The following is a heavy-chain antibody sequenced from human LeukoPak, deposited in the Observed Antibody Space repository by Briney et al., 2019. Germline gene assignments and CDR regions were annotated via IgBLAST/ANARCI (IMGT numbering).Heavy chain of an antibody. CDR2: IYYSGST. CDR1: GGSISSGDKY. J-gene: IGHJ4*02. CDR3: ARVTRWAGLDF. D-gene: IGHD2-21*02. Sequence: SQTLSLTCNVSGGSISSGDKYWSWIRQPPGKGLEWIGYIYYSGSTYYNPSLKSRLTISVHTSENQFSLHLTSVTAADTAVYFCARVTRWAGLDFWGQGTLVTVSS. V-gene: IGHV4-30-4*01.